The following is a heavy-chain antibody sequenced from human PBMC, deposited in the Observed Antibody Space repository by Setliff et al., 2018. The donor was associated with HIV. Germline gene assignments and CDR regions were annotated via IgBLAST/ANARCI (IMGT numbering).Heavy chain of an antibody. D-gene: IGHD1-26*01. CDR1: GFTFSSYA. CDR3: ATGGGPLVYYKH. CDR2: ISGSGGST. J-gene: IGHJ1*01. Sequence: SLRLSCAASGFTFSSYAMSWVRQAPGKGLEWVSAISGSGGSTYYADSVKGRFTISRDNSKNTLYLQMNSLRAEDTAVYYCATGGGPLVYYKHWGRGTLVTVSS. V-gene: IGHV3-23*01.